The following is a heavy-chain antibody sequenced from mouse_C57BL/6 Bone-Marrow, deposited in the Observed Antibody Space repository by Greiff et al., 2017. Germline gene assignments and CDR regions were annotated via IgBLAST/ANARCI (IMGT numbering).Heavy chain of an antibody. CDR3: ARRDEFAY. J-gene: IGHJ3*01. CDR2: IYPRSGNT. Sequence: VQLQESGAELARPGASVKLSCKASGYTFTSYGISWVKQRTGQGLEWIGEIYPRSGNTYYTEKFKGKATLTADKASSTAYMELRSLTSEDSAVYFCARRDEFAYWGQGTLVTVSA. V-gene: IGHV1-81*01. CDR1: GYTFTSYG.